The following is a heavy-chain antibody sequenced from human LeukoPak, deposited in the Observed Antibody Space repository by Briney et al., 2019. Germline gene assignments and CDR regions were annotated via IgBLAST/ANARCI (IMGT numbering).Heavy chain of an antibody. CDR2: ISGDGGET. D-gene: IGHD6-19*01. Sequence: PGGSLRLSCAASGFTFDDYAMHWVRQAPGKGLEWVSLISGDGGETYYADSVKGRFTISRDNSKNSLYLQIHSLRSEDTALYYCAQPRVRSKWAGLGYWGQGALVTLSS. CDR1: GFTFDDYA. J-gene: IGHJ4*02. CDR3: AQPRVRSKWAGLGY. V-gene: IGHV3-43*02.